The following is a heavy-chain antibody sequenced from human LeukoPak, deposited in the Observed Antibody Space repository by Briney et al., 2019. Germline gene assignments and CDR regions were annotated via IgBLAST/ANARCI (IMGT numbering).Heavy chain of an antibody. Sequence: GGSLRLSCAASEFTVSSNYMSWVRQAPGKGLEWVSVIFSGGSTSYADSVKGRFTISRDNSKNTLYLQMNSLRAEDTAVYYCASEVVRGVTTYFYYYGMDVWGQGTTVTVSS. D-gene: IGHD3-10*01. CDR3: ASEVVRGVTTYFYYYGMDV. J-gene: IGHJ6*02. V-gene: IGHV3-66*01. CDR2: IFSGGST. CDR1: EFTVSSNY.